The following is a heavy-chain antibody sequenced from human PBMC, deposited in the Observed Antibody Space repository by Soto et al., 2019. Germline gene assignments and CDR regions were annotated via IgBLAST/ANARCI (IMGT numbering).Heavy chain of an antibody. Sequence: QVPLVQSGAEVKKPGASVKVSCKASGYTFTSYAMHWVRQAPGQRLEWMGWINAGNGNTKYSQKFQGRVTITRDTSASTAYMELSSLRSEDTAVYYCARKTGYSSGWPFDYWGQGTLVTVSS. J-gene: IGHJ4*02. CDR3: ARKTGYSSGWPFDY. CDR2: INAGNGNT. D-gene: IGHD6-19*01. V-gene: IGHV1-3*01. CDR1: GYTFTSYA.